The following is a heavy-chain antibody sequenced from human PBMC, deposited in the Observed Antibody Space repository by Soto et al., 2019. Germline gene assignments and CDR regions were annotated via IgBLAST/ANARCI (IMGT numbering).Heavy chain of an antibody. V-gene: IGHV3-7*01. D-gene: IGHD2-2*01. CDR1: GFTFSSYW. J-gene: IGHJ6*02. CDR2: IKQDGSEK. Sequence: GGSLRLSCAASGFTFSSYWMTWVRQAPGKGLEWVANIKQDGSEKYYVDSVKGRFTISRDNAKNSLYLQMNSLRAEDTAVYYCARDPNIVLVPAAIYYYYGMDVWGQGTTVTVSS. CDR3: ARDPNIVLVPAAIYYYYGMDV.